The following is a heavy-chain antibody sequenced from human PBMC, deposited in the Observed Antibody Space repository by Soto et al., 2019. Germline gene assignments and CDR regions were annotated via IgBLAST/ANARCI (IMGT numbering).Heavy chain of an antibody. D-gene: IGHD3-22*01. V-gene: IGHV3-21*01. CDR1: GFTFSSYS. Sequence: GGSLRLSCAASGFTFSSYSMNWVRQAPGKGLEWVSSISSSSSYIYYADSVKGRFTISRDNAKNSLYLQMNSLRAEDAAVYYCARDKVVPYYYDSSGSGAFDIWGQGTMVTVSS. CDR3: ARDKVVPYYYDSSGSGAFDI. CDR2: ISSSSSYI. J-gene: IGHJ3*02.